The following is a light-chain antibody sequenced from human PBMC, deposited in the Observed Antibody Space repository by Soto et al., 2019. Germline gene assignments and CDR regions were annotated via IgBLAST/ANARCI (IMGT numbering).Light chain of an antibody. V-gene: IGKV1-17*01. Sequence: DIQMTQFPSSLSASVGDRVTITCRASQGIRNDLGWYQQKPGKAPKRLIYAASSLQSGVPSRFSGSGSGIEFTLAISILQPEDSATFYCLKHSTYPLTFGQGTKVEIK. J-gene: IGKJ1*01. CDR1: QGIRND. CDR2: AAS. CDR3: LKHSTYPLT.